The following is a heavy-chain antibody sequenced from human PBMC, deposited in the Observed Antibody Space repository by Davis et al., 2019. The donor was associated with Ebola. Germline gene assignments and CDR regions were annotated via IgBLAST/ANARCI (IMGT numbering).Heavy chain of an antibody. CDR3: ARGRYSSSWQINYYGMDV. D-gene: IGHD6-13*01. Sequence: SVKVSCKASGGTFSSYAISWVRQAPGQGLEWMGRIIPILGIANYAQKFQGRVTITRDTSASTAYMELSSLRSEDTAVYYCARGRYSSSWQINYYGMDVWGQGTTVTVSS. V-gene: IGHV1-69*04. CDR2: IIPILGIA. J-gene: IGHJ6*02. CDR1: GGTFSSYA.